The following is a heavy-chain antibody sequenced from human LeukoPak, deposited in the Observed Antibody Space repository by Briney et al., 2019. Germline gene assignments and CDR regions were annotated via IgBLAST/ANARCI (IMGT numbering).Heavy chain of an antibody. CDR3: AATYYYGSGSYGPLDY. Sequence: ASVKVSCKASGYTFTGYYMHWVRQAPGQGLEWMGWINPNSGGTNYAQKFQGRVTMTRDTSISTAYMELSRLRSDDTAVYYCAATYYYGSGSYGPLDYWGQGTLVTVSS. V-gene: IGHV1-2*02. D-gene: IGHD3-10*01. CDR2: INPNSGGT. CDR1: GYTFTGYY. J-gene: IGHJ4*02.